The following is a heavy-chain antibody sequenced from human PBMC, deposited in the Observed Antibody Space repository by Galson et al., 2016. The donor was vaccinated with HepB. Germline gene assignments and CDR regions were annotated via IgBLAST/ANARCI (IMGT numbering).Heavy chain of an antibody. J-gene: IGHJ4*02. CDR1: GFSLTTSRMC. CDR2: IDWDDDK. CDR3: ARGATTDCNFFDY. V-gene: IGHV2-70*01. Sequence: ALVKPTQTLTLTCTFSGFSLTTSRMCVTWIRQPPGKALEWLALIDWDDDKYYSTSLKTRLTISKDTSKNQVVLTMTNMDPVDTATYYCARGATTDCNFFDYWGQGTLVTVSS. D-gene: IGHD2-21*02.